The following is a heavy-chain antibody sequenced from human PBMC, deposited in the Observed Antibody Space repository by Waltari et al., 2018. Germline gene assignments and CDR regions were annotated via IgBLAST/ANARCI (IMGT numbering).Heavy chain of an antibody. CDR2: IYYSGST. D-gene: IGHD3-10*01. V-gene: IGHV4-59*01. J-gene: IGHJ5*02. CDR3: ASGELRGWFDP. CDR1: GGSISSYY. Sequence: QVQLQESGPGLVKPSETLSLTCTVSGGSISSYYWSWIRQPPGKGLEWIGYIYYSGSTTSNPPLKSQVTISVDTSKNQFSLKLSSVTAADTAVYYCASGELRGWFDPWGQGTLVTVSS.